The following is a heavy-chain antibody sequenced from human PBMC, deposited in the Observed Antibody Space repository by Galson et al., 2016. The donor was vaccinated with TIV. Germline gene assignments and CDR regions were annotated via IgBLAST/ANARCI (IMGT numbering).Heavy chain of an antibody. D-gene: IGHD3-16*01. CDR2: ISSSDTTT. CDR3: ASFWGLRSQRVSHFDS. CDR1: GFTFSTYE. Sequence: SLRLSCAGSGFTFSTYEMNWVRQAPGKGLEWLSYISSSDTTTSYADSVKGRFTISRDNAKTSLYLQMTSLRGEDTAVYYCASFWGLRSQRVSHFDSWGQGTLVTVSS. J-gene: IGHJ4*02. V-gene: IGHV3-48*03.